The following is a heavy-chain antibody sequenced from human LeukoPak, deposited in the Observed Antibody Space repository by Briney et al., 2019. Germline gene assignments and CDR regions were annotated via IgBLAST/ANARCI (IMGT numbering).Heavy chain of an antibody. CDR3: AKDREPYDSSGGPFDY. V-gene: IGHV3-30*02. D-gene: IGHD3-22*01. J-gene: IGHJ4*02. Sequence: GGSLRLSCAASGFTFSSYGMHWVRQAPGKGLEWVAFIRYDGSNKYYADSVKGRFTISRDNSKNTLYLQMNSLRAEDTAVYYCAKDREPYDSSGGPFDYWGQGTLVTVSS. CDR2: IRYDGSNK. CDR1: GFTFSSYG.